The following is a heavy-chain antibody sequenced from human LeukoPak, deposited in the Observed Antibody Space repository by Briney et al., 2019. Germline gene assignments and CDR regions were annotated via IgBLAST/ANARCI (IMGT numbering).Heavy chain of an antibody. CDR3: ARESSSGWYGEYYFDY. CDR2: INWNGGST. D-gene: IGHD6-19*01. CDR1: GFAFDDYG. Sequence: GGSLRLSCAASGFAFDDYGMSWVRQAPGKGLEWVSGINWNGGSTGYADSVKGRFTISRDNAKNSLYLQMNSLRAGDTALYYCARESSSGWYGEYYFDYWGQGTLVTVSS. J-gene: IGHJ4*02. V-gene: IGHV3-20*04.